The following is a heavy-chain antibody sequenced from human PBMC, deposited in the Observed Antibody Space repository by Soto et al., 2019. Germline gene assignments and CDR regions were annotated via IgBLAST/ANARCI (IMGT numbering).Heavy chain of an antibody. CDR3: AREKWGSGSRWLDP. Sequence: QVKVVQSGAEEKKPGASVKVSCKASGHTYISYSMHWVRQAPGQRLEWMGWINVGNGNTKYSQNFQGRVTINQDTSASTAYMELSSLTFEDTAVYYCAREKWGSGSRWLDPWGQGTLVTVSS. D-gene: IGHD6-19*01. CDR1: GHTYISYS. J-gene: IGHJ5*02. CDR2: INVGNGNT. V-gene: IGHV1-3*05.